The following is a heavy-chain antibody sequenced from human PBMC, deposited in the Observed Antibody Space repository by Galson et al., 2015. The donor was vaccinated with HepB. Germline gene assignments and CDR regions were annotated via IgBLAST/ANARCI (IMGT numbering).Heavy chain of an antibody. D-gene: IGHD3-10*01. CDR1: GYTFTGYY. CDR2: INPNSGGT. J-gene: IGHJ6*03. CDR3: ARGAPATMVQGVIISPRHYYYYMDV. V-gene: IGHV1-2*04. Sequence: VKVSCKASGYTFTGYYMHWVRQAPGQGLEWMGRINPNSGGTNYAQKFQGWVTMTRDTSISTAYMELSRLRSDDTAVYYCARGAPATMVQGVIISPRHYYYYMDVWGKGTTVTVSS.